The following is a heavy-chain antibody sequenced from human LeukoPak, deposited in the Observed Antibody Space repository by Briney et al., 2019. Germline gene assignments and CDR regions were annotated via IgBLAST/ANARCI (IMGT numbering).Heavy chain of an antibody. D-gene: IGHD2-15*01. J-gene: IGHJ4*02. CDR1: GGSISSSSYY. CDR3: ARLSGGYKSPFDY. CDR2: IYYSGST. Sequence: PSETLSLTCTVSGGSISSSSYYWGWIRQPPGKGLEWIGSIYYSGSTNYNPSLKSRVTMSVDTSRNQFSLKVNSVTAADTAVYYCARLSGGYKSPFDYWGQGTLVTVSS. V-gene: IGHV4-39*07.